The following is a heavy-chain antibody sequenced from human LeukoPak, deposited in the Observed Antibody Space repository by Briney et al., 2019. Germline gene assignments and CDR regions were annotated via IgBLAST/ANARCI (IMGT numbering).Heavy chain of an antibody. CDR2: IYYSGST. J-gene: IGHJ4*02. V-gene: IGHV4-59*12. Sequence: PSETLSLTCTVSGGSISSYYWSWIRQPPGKGLEWIGYIYYSGSTNYNPSLKSRVTISVDTSKNQFSLKLSSVTAADTAVYYCARTSITIFGVVIMRFFDYWGQGTLVTVSS. CDR3: ARTSITIFGVVIMRFFDY. D-gene: IGHD3-3*01. CDR1: GGSISSYY.